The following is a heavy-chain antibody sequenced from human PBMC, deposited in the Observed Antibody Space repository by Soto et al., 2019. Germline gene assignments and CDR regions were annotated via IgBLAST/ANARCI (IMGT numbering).Heavy chain of an antibody. CDR2: ISGSGGST. CDR3: AKAGYCSSTSCYAGFGYFDY. D-gene: IGHD2-2*01. CDR1: GFTFSSYA. V-gene: IGHV3-23*01. Sequence: GGSLRLSCAASGFTFSSYAMSWVRQAPGKGLEWVSAISGSGGSTYYADSVKGRFTISRDNSKNTLYLQMNSLRAEDTAVYYCAKAGYCSSTSCYAGFGYFDYWGKGTLVTVSS. J-gene: IGHJ4*02.